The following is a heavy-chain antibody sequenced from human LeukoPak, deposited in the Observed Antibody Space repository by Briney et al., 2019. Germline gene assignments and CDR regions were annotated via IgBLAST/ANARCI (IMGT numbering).Heavy chain of an antibody. V-gene: IGHV3-30*02. Sequence: GGSLRLSCAASGFTFSSYGMHWLRQAPGKGLEWVAFIRYDGSNKYYADSVKGRFTISRDNSKNTLYLQMNSLIAEDTAVYYCAKDHRYSSGWHDYWGQGTLVTVSS. J-gene: IGHJ4*02. CDR2: IRYDGSNK. CDR3: AKDHRYSSGWHDY. CDR1: GFTFSSYG. D-gene: IGHD6-19*01.